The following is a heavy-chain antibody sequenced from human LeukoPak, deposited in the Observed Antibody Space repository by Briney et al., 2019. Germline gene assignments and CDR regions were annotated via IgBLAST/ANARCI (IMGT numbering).Heavy chain of an antibody. J-gene: IGHJ4*02. V-gene: IGHV3-21*01. CDR1: GFTFSSYS. D-gene: IGHD6-19*01. Sequence: PGGSLRLSCAASGFTFSSYSMNWVRQAPGKGLEWVSSISSSSSYIYYADSVKGRFTISRDNAKNSLYLQMNSLRAEDTAVYYCASSAGGWYRPDDYWGQGTLVTVSS. CDR3: ASSAGGWYRPDDY. CDR2: ISSSSSYI.